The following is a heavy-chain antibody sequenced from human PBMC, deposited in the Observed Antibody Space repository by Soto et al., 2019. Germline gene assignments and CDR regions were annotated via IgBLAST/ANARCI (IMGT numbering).Heavy chain of an antibody. Sequence: EVQLVESGGGLVQPGGSLRLSCAASGFTFSTHWMTWVRQPPGKGLEWMANINQDGSERYYVDSVRGRFTISRDNAKNSLYLQMNSLRAEDTAVYYCVCGGNFFVYWGQGTLVTVSP. CDR3: VCGGNFFVY. D-gene: IGHD3-16*01. CDR1: GFTFSTHW. CDR2: INQDGSER. V-gene: IGHV3-7*01. J-gene: IGHJ4*02.